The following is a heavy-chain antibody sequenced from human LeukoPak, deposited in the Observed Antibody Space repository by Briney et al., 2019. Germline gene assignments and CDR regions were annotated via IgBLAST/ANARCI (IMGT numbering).Heavy chain of an antibody. Sequence: GGSLRLSCAASGFTFSSYAMHWVRQAPGKGLEWVAVISYDGSNKYYADSVKGRFTISRDNSKNTLYLQMNSLRAEDTAVYYCARDRPTYGSGSLEVDVWGQGTTVTVSS. V-gene: IGHV3-30*04. CDR3: ARDRPTYGSGSLEVDV. CDR1: GFTFSSYA. D-gene: IGHD3-10*01. J-gene: IGHJ6*02. CDR2: ISYDGSNK.